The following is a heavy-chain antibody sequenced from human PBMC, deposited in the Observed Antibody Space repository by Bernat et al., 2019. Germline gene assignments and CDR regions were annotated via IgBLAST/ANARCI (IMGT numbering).Heavy chain of an antibody. CDR2: ISYDGSNK. CDR1: GFIFSSYA. J-gene: IGHJ6*02. CDR3: ARDRRGQLVKGYYYGMDV. V-gene: IGHV3-30-3*01. D-gene: IGHD6-6*01. Sequence: QVQLVESGGGVVQPGRSLRLSCAASGFIFSSYAMHWVRQAPGKGLEWVAVISYDGSNKYYADSVKGRFTISRDNSKSTLDLQMNSLRSEDTAVYYCARDRRGQLVKGYYYGMDVWGQGTTVTVSS.